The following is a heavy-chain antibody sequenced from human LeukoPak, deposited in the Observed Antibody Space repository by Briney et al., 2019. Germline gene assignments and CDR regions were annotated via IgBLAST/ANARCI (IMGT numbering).Heavy chain of an antibody. J-gene: IGHJ4*02. CDR2: ISGSGDYT. D-gene: IGHD3-10*01. V-gene: IGHV3-23*01. CDR3: AKVTYGSGTYGAFDS. Sequence: PGGSLRLSCAASGFTFSSHGMSWVRQAPGKGLEWVSTISGSGDYTYYADSVKGRFTISRDNSKNTLYLQMNSLRAEDTAVYYGAKVTYGSGTYGAFDSWGQGTLVTVSS. CDR1: GFTFSSHG.